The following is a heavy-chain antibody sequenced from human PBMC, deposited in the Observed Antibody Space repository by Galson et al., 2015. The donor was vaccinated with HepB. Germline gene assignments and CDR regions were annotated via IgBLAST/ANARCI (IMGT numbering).Heavy chain of an antibody. Sequence: SLRLSCAASGFTFSSYGMHWVRQAPGKGLEWVAVIWYDGSNKYYADSVKGRFTISRDNSKNTLYLQMNSLRAEDTAVYYCARDRGGSGTSWVEWDYWGQGTLVTVSS. CDR1: GFTFSSYG. D-gene: IGHD3-10*01. CDR3: ARDRGGSGTSWVEWDY. J-gene: IGHJ4*02. CDR2: IWYDGSNK. V-gene: IGHV3-33*08.